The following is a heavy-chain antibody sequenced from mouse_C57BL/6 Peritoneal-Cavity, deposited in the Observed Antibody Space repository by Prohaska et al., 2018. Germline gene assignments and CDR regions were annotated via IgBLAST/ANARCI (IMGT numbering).Heavy chain of an antibody. CDR3: ARGYSNYYAMDY. Sequence: QVQLQQPGAELVRPGSSVKLSCKASGYTFTSYWMHWVKQRPIQVLEWIGNIDPSDSETHYNQKFKDKATLTVDKSSSTAYMQLSSLTSEDSAVYYCARGYSNYYAMDYWGQGTSVTVSS. D-gene: IGHD2-5*01. CDR1: GYTFTSYW. J-gene: IGHJ4*01. V-gene: IGHV1-52*01. CDR2: IDPSDSET.